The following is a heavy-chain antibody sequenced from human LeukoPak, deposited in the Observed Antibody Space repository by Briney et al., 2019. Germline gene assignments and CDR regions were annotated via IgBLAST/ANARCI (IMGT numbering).Heavy chain of an antibody. CDR1: GFTFDDYG. D-gene: IGHD3-22*01. J-gene: IGHJ4*02. CDR2: INWNGGST. Sequence: GGSLRLSXAASGFTFDDYGMSWVRQAPGKGLEWVSGINWNGGSTGYADSVKGRFTISRDNAKNSLYLQMNSLRAEDTALYYCVRDMGYYDKVWGQGTLVTVSS. CDR3: VRDMGYYDKV. V-gene: IGHV3-20*04.